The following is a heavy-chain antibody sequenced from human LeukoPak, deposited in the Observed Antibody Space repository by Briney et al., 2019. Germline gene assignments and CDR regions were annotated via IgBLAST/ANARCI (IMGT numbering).Heavy chain of an antibody. D-gene: IGHD2-15*01. Sequence: PSETLSLTCTVSGGSISSSSYYWGWIRQPPGKGLEWIGSIYYSGSTYYNPSLKSRVTISVDTSKNQFSLKLSSVTAADTAAYYCARNYCSGGSCYPNDAFDIWGQGTMVTVSS. V-gene: IGHV4-39*01. CDR2: IYYSGST. J-gene: IGHJ3*02. CDR3: ARNYCSGGSCYPNDAFDI. CDR1: GGSISSSSYY.